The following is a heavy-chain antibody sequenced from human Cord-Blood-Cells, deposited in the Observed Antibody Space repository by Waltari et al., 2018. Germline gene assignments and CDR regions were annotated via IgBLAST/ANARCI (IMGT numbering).Heavy chain of an antibody. J-gene: IGHJ4*02. CDR3: ATEIKYSSSSGFDY. D-gene: IGHD6-6*01. CDR2: ISWNSGSI. V-gene: IGHV3-9*01. CDR1: GFTFDDYA. Sequence: LSCAASGFTFDDYAMHWVRQAPGKGLEWVSGISWNSGSIGYADSVKGRFTISRDNAKNSLYLQMNSLRAEDTALYYCATEIKYSSSSGFDYWGQGTLVTVSS.